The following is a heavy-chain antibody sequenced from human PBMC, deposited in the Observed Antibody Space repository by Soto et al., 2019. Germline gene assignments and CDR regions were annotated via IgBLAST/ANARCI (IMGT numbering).Heavy chain of an antibody. J-gene: IGHJ4*02. Sequence: GGSLRLSCSASEFTFSNYAMSWVRQAPGKGLEWVSAISYGGGTTYYADSVKGRFTISRDNSKNTLYLQMNSLRAEDTAVYYCAKNPGYYYDSTGYHFDYWGQGTLVTVS. CDR3: AKNPGYYYDSTGYHFDY. D-gene: IGHD3-22*01. CDR2: ISYGGGTT. CDR1: EFTFSNYA. V-gene: IGHV3-23*01.